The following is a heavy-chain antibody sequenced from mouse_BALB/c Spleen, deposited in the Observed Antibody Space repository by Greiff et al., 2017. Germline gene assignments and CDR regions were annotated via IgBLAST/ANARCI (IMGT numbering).Heavy chain of an antibody. J-gene: IGHJ3*01. CDR1: GYSITSGYS. Sequence: VQLQQSGPDLVKPSQSLSLTCTVTGYSITSGYSWHWIRQFPGNKLEWMGYIHYSGSTNYNPSLKSRISITRDTSKNQFFLQLNSVTTEDTATYDCARSPPFYYDYDEVAYWGQGTLVTVSA. D-gene: IGHD2-4*01. CDR2: IHYSGST. V-gene: IGHV3-1*02. CDR3: ARSPPFYYDYDEVAY.